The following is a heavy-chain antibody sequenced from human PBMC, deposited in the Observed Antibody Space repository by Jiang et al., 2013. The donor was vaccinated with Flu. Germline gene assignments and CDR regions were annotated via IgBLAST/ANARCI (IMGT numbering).Heavy chain of an antibody. CDR1: GGSISTNSYY. CDR2: FYYSGST. J-gene: IGHJ5*02. Sequence: GPGLVKPSETLSLTCTVSGGSISTNSYYWGWIRQPPGKGLEWIGNFYYSGSTYDNPSLKSRVTISVDTSKNEFSLKLSSVTAADTAVYYCVRGARVVVLPVAMFGFDPWGQGTLVTVSS. D-gene: IGHD2-2*01. CDR3: VRGARVVVLPVAMFGFDP. V-gene: IGHV4-39*01.